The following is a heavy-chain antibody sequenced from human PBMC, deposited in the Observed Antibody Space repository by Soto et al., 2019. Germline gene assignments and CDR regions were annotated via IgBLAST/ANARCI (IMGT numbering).Heavy chain of an antibody. Sequence: QLQLQESGPGLVKPSETLSLTCTVSGGSIGSSTYYWSWIRQPPGKGLEWIGSVYHPGTTYYNPSLKSPVTISVDTSKNQFSLKLTSVTAADTAVYYCARPHYSSSSHFDYWGQGTLVTVSS. D-gene: IGHD6-6*01. V-gene: IGHV4-39*01. CDR1: GGSIGSSTYY. CDR3: ARPHYSSSSHFDY. J-gene: IGHJ4*02. CDR2: VYHPGTT.